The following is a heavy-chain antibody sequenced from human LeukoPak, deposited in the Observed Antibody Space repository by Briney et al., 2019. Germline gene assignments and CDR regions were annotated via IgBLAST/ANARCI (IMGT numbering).Heavy chain of an antibody. CDR2: ISYDGSNK. J-gene: IGHJ4*02. Sequence: GGSLRLSCAASGFTFSSYGMHWVRQAPGKGLEWVAVISYDGSNKYYADSVKGRFTISRDNSKNTLYLQMNSLRAEDTAVYYCAKDHLDYGDYWDIDYWGQGTLVTVSS. V-gene: IGHV3-30*18. CDR3: AKDHLDYGDYWDIDY. D-gene: IGHD4-17*01. CDR1: GFTFSSYG.